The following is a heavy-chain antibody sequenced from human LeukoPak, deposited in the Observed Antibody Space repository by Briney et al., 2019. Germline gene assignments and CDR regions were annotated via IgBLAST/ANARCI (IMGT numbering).Heavy chain of an antibody. J-gene: IGHJ6*03. CDR3: ADHHVSPRSSSRYGSSYYSMDV. V-gene: IGHV4-59*01. CDR1: GGSLSSYY. CDR2: IYYSGST. Sequence: SETLSLTCTVSGGSLSSYYWSWIRQPPGKGLERIGNIYYSGSTNYNPSLKSRVTISVDTSKNQLSLKLSAQAAADTVVYYCADHHVSPRSSSRYGSSYYSMDVWGKGTTVTVSS. D-gene: IGHD6-25*01.